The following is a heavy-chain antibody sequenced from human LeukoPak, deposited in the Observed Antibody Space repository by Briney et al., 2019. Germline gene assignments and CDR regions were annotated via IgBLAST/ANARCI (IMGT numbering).Heavy chain of an antibody. CDR3: ARDGVSIVRANTVYYFDY. Sequence: GGSLRLSCAASGFTFSSYAMNWVRQTPGKGLEWVAYIDSSSSTIYYADSVKGRFTISRENARNSLYLQMNSLRAEDPAIYYCARDGVSIVRANTVYYFDYWGQGTLVTVSS. D-gene: IGHD1-26*01. J-gene: IGHJ4*02. CDR2: IDSSSSTI. CDR1: GFTFSSYA. V-gene: IGHV3-48*01.